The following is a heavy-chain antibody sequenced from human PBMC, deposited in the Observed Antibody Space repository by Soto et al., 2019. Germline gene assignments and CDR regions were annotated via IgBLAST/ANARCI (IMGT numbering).Heavy chain of an antibody. J-gene: IGHJ6*03. CDR3: ARRVAGSGSYYNNYYYMDV. V-gene: IGHV4-39*07. D-gene: IGHD3-10*01. CDR1: GGSISTSNYY. Sequence: SETLSLTCTVSGGSISTSNYYWGWIRQPPGKGLEWIGTIFYNGNTYYNPSLKSRVTISVDTSKNQFSLKLSSVTAADTAVYYCARRVAGSGSYYNNYYYMDVWGKGTTVTVSS. CDR2: IFYNGNT.